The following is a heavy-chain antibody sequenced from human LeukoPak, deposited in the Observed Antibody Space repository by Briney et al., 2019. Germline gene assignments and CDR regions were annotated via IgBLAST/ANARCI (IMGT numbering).Heavy chain of an antibody. D-gene: IGHD3-22*01. V-gene: IGHV3-21*01. CDR3: ARTAYYYDSSGYYYVSDY. CDR2: ISSSSSYI. CDR1: GFTFSSYS. J-gene: IGHJ4*02. Sequence: PGGSLRLSCAASGFTFSSYSMNWARRAPGKGLEWVSSISSSSSYIYYADSVKGRFTISRDNAKNSLYLQMNSLRAEDTAVYYCARTAYYYDSSGYYYVSDYWGQGTLVTVSS.